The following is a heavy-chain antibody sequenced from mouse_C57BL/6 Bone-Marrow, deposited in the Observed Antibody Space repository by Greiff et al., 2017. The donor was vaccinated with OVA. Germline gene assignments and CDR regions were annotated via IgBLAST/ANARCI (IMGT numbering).Heavy chain of an antibody. CDR1: GFTFSSYA. CDR3: ARGYGSRSAY. CDR2: ISDGGSYT. V-gene: IGHV5-4*01. J-gene: IGHJ3*01. D-gene: IGHD1-1*01. Sequence: EVQGVESGGGLVKPGGSLKLSCAASGFTFSSYAMSWVRQTPEKRLEWVATISDGGSYTYYPDNVKGRFTISRDNAKNNLYLQMSHLKSEDTAMYYCARGYGSRSAYWGQESLVTVSA.